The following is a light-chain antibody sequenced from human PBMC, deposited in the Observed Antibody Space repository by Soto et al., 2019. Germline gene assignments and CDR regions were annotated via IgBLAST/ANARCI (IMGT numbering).Light chain of an antibody. J-gene: IGLJ1*01. CDR1: SSNIGGNS. CDR3: GSWDSSLSAYV. CDR2: DDN. V-gene: IGLV1-51*01. Sequence: QSVLTQPPSVSAAPGQKVTISCSGSSSNIGGNSVSWYQQLPGTAPKLLIYDDNKRTSGIPDRFSGSKSGTSATLGITGFQTGDEAEYYGGSWDSSLSAYVFGTGTKVTVL.